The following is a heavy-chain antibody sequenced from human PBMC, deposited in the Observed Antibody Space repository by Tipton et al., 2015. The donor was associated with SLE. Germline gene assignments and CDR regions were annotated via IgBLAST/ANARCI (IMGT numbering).Heavy chain of an antibody. D-gene: IGHD3-10*01. CDR3: ARGVRFYSASGADYSLDH. J-gene: IGHJ4*02. CDR2: IRRIVHGGTT. CDR1: GFTFGDYT. Sequence: PLRLSCTTSGFTFGDYTMHWVRQAPGKGLEWVGFIRRIVHGGTTDYAASVKGRFSISTDDSRSIAYLQMSSLTSEDTAVYYCARGVRFYSASGADYSLDHWGQGTLVTVSS. V-gene: IGHV3-49*04.